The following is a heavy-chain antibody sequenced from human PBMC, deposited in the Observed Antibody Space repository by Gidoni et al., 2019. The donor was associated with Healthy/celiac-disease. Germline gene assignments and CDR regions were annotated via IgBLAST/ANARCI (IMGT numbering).Heavy chain of an antibody. V-gene: IGHV3-23*01. CDR2: ST. J-gene: IGHJ4*02. Sequence: STYYADSVKGRFTISRDNSKNTLYLQMNSLRAEDTAVYYCAKLHSSGWEYFDYWGQGTLVTVSS. CDR3: AKLHSSGWEYFDY. D-gene: IGHD6-19*01.